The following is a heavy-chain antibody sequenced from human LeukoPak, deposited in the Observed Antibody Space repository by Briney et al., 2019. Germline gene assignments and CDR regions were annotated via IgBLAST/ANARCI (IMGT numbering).Heavy chain of an antibody. CDR1: GFTFSSYG. J-gene: IGHJ4*02. V-gene: IGHV3-30*18. Sequence: GGSLRLSCAASGFTFSSYGMHWVRQAPGKGLEWVAVISYDGSNKYYADSVKGRFTISRDNSKNTPYLQMNSLRAEDTAVYYCAKDPQFREYQLPTYFDYWGQGTLVTVSS. CDR2: ISYDGSNK. D-gene: IGHD2-2*01. CDR3: AKDPQFREYQLPTYFDY.